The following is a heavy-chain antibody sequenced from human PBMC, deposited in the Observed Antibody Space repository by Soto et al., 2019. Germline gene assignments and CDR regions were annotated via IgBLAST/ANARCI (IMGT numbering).Heavy chain of an antibody. D-gene: IGHD4-17*01. CDR3: ARRAPVTPFDY. CDR1: GFTFSSYW. Sequence: PGGSLRLSCAASGFTFSSYWMTWFRQAPGKGPEWIGVIRSNTYGGTSEYAPSVKGRFTLSRDDSAKTVYLQMHSLKIEDTGVYYCARRAPVTPFDYWGQGTLVTAPQ. J-gene: IGHJ4*02. V-gene: IGHV3-49*03. CDR2: IRSNTYGGTS.